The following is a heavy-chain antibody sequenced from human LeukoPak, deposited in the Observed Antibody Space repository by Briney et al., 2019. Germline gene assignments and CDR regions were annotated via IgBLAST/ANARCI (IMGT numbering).Heavy chain of an antibody. V-gene: IGHV3-64*04. CDR2: ISSNGGST. Sequence: GGSLRLSCSASGFTFSSYSMHWVRQAPGKGLEYVSAISSNGGSTYYTDSVKGRFTISRDNSKNTLYLQMNSLRAEDTAVYYCARGALIYYYDSSGYSNWFDPWGQGTLVTVSS. J-gene: IGHJ5*02. CDR1: GFTFSSYS. D-gene: IGHD3-22*01. CDR3: ARGALIYYYDSSGYSNWFDP.